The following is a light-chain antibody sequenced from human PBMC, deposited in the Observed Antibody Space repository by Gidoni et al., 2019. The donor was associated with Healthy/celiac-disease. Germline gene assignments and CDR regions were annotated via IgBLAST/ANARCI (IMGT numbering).Light chain of an antibody. V-gene: IGKV4-1*01. CDR1: QSVLYSSNNKNY. J-gene: IGKJ4*01. CDR2: WAS. CDR3: QQYYSTPRT. Sequence: DIVMTQSPDSLAVSLGERATINCQSSQSVLYSSNNKNYLACYQQKPGQPPKLLIYWASTRESGVPDRFSGSGSGTDFTLTISSLHAEDAAVYYCQQYYSTPRTFGGGTKVEIK.